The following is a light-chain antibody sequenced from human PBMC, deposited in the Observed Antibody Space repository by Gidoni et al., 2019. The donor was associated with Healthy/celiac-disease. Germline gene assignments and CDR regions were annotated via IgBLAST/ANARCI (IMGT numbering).Light chain of an antibody. V-gene: IGKV1-5*03. J-gene: IGKJ1*01. Sequence: IHLTQSPSTLSASVGDRVTITCRASPSISSWLAWYQQKPGKAPKLLIYKASSLESGVPSRVSGSGSGTEFTLTISRLQPDDFATYYCQKYNSYPWTFGQGTKVEIK. CDR1: PSISSW. CDR3: QKYNSYPWT. CDR2: KAS.